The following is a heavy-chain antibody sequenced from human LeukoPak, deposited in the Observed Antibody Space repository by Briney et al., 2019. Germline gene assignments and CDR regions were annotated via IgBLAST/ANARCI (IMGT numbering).Heavy chain of an antibody. D-gene: IGHD2-2*01. CDR2: IYYSGST. V-gene: IGHV4-59*08. Sequence: SETLSLTCTVSGGSISSYYWSWIRQPPGKGLEWIGYIYYSGSTNYSPSLKSRVTISVDTSKNQFSLKLSSVTAADTAVYYCARGGTRYCSSTSCPSSWFDPWGQGTLVTVSS. J-gene: IGHJ5*02. CDR1: GGSISSYY. CDR3: ARGGTRYCSSTSCPSSWFDP.